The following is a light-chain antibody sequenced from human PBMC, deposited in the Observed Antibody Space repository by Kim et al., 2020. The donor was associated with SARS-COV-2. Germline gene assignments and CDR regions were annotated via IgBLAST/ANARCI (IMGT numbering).Light chain of an antibody. J-gene: IGKJ1*01. CDR1: QSISSW. CDR3: LQDKSYPWK. CDR2: KAS. V-gene: IGKV1-5*03. Sequence: DIQMTQSPSTLSASVGDRVTITCRASQSISSWLAWYQQKPGKSPKLLIYKASSLESGVPSRFSGSGSGTEFTLTISSLQPDDFATYYCLQDKSYPWKLGQGTKVDFK.